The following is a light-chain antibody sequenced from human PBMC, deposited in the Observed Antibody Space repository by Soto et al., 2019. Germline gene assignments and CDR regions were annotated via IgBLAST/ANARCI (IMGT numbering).Light chain of an antibody. CDR3: QQYGSLWT. Sequence: EFVLTQSPGTLSLSPGERATLSCRASQSVTNNYLAWYQQKTGQAPRLLIYGASSRVIGIPDRFSGSGSGTDFTITISRLEPEDFAMYYCQQYGSLWTFGQGTKVEFK. CDR2: GAS. V-gene: IGKV3-20*01. CDR1: QSVTNNY. J-gene: IGKJ1*01.